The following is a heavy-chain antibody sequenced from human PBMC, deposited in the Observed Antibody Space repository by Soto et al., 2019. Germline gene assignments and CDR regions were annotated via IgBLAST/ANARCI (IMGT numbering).Heavy chain of an antibody. J-gene: IGHJ4*02. V-gene: IGHV3-33*01. Sequence: PGGSLRLSCAASGFTFSSYGMHWVRQAPGKGLEWVAVIWYDGSNKYYADSVKGRFTISRDNSKNTLYLQMNSLRAEDTAVYYCARPSGGSWSIFDYWGQGTLVTVSS. CDR2: IWYDGSNK. CDR1: GFTFSSYG. CDR3: ARPSGGSWSIFDY. D-gene: IGHD1-26*01.